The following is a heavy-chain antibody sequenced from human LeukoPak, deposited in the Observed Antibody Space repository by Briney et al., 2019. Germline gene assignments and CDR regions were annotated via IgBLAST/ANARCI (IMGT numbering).Heavy chain of an antibody. Sequence: GGSLRLSCAASGFTFSGYWMHWVRQAPGKGLEWVAVIWYDGSKKYYADSVKGRFTISRDNPKNTLYLQMISLRADDTAVYYCARRDGDNDRGFDYWGQGTLVTVSS. CDR1: GFTFSGYW. CDR3: ARRDGDNDRGFDY. V-gene: IGHV3-33*08. D-gene: IGHD4-23*01. J-gene: IGHJ4*02. CDR2: IWYDGSKK.